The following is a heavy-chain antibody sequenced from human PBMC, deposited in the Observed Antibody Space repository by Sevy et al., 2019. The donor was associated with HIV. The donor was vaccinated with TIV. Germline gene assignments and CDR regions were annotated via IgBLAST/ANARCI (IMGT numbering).Heavy chain of an antibody. V-gene: IGHV3-74*01. J-gene: IGHJ6*03. Sequence: GGSLRLSCVASGFIFSTDWMHWVRQAPGKGLVWVSRIDTDGSETSYADSVKGRFTISRDNAKNTLYLQMNSLRAEDTAVYYCVRDRPRQKHYMDVWGKGTTVTVSS. CDR1: GFIFSTDW. CDR3: VRDRPRQKHYMDV. CDR2: IDTDGSET.